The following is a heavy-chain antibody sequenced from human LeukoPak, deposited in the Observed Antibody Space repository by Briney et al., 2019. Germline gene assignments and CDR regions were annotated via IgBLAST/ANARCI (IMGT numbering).Heavy chain of an antibody. Sequence: GGSLRLSCAASGFTFRNAWMSWVRQAPGKGLEWVSSVSRNGDTTYYTNSVKGRFTISRDNSKGTLYLQLNSLRAEDTAVYYCVKDRDDYGDYAFDYWGLGTLVIVSS. J-gene: IGHJ4*02. D-gene: IGHD4-17*01. CDR1: GFTFRNAW. CDR2: VSRNGDTT. V-gene: IGHV3-23*01. CDR3: VKDRDDYGDYAFDY.